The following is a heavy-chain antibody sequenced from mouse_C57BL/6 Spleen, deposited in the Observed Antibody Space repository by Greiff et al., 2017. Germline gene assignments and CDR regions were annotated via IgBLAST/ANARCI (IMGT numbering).Heavy chain of an antibody. D-gene: IGHD1-1*01. CDR1: GYTFTSYW. CDR2: IDPSDSET. V-gene: IGHV1-52*01. CDR3: ARYHYGSSYYAMDY. J-gene: IGHJ4*01. Sequence: QVQLQQSGAELVRPGSSVKLSCKASGYTFTSYWMHWVKQRPIQGLEWIGNIDPSDSETHYNQKFKDKATLTVDKSSSTAYMQLSSLTSEDSAVYYCARYHYGSSYYAMDYWGQGTSVTVSS.